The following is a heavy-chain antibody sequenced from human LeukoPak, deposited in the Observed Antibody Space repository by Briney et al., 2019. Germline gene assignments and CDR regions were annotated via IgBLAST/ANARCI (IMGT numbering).Heavy chain of an antibody. CDR3: ARPGYSSGWYGYYFDY. CDR1: GYSFTSYW. V-gene: IGHV5-51*01. Sequence: GESLKISCKGSGYSFTSYWIGWVRQMPGKGLEWMGIIYPGDSDTRYSPSFQGPVTISADKSISTAYLQWSSLKASDTAMYYCARPGYSSGWYGYYFDYWGQGTLVTVSS. D-gene: IGHD6-19*01. CDR2: IYPGDSDT. J-gene: IGHJ4*02.